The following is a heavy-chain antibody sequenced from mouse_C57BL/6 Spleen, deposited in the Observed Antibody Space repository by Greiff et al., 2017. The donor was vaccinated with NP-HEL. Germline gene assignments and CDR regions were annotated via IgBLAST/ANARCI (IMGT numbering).Heavy chain of an antibody. J-gene: IGHJ2*01. Sequence: LVESGAELVRPGTSVKVSCKASGYAFTNYLIEWVKQRPGQGLEWIGVINPGSGGTNYNEKFKGKATLTADKSSSTAYMQLSSLTSEDSAVYFCARWGSYLDYWGQGTTLTVSS. CDR2: INPGSGGT. CDR1: GYAFTNYL. V-gene: IGHV1-54*01. CDR3: ARWGSYLDY.